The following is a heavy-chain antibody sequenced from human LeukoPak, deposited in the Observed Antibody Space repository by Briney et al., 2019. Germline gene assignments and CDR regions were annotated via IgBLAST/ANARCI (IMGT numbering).Heavy chain of an antibody. CDR1: GFTFSSYG. Sequence: GGSLRLSCAASGFTFSSYGMHWVRQAPGKGLEWVAVIWYDGSNKYYADSVKGRFTISRDNSKNTLYLQMNSLRAEDTAVYYCAKGRYYYDSSGSLLDVWGKGTTVTVSS. CDR2: IWYDGSNK. D-gene: IGHD3-22*01. CDR3: AKGRYYYDSSGSLLDV. V-gene: IGHV3-33*06. J-gene: IGHJ6*04.